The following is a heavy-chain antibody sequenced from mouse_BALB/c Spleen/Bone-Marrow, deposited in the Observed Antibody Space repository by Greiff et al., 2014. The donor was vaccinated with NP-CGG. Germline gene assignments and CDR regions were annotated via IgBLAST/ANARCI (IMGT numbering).Heavy chain of an antibody. Sequence: LQQSGAELVKSGASVKMSCKASGYTFTSFNMHWVKQTPGHGLEWIGALFPGNGDTSYNQKFKGKATLTADKSSSTAYMQLSSLTSEDSAVYYCARERGNYGEYFDVWGTGTTITVSS. CDR3: ARERGNYGEYFDV. D-gene: IGHD2-1*01. CDR2: LFPGNGDT. J-gene: IGHJ1*03. V-gene: IGHV1-12*01. CDR1: GYTFTSFN.